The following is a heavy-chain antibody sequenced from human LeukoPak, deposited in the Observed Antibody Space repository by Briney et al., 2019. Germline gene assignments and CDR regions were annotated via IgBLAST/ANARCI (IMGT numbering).Heavy chain of an antibody. CDR1: GFTFSSYS. J-gene: IGHJ3*02. V-gene: IGHV3-21*01. D-gene: IGHD2-2*02. Sequence: GGSLRLSCAASGFTFSSYSMNWVRQAPGKGLEWVSSISSSSSNVYYTNSVKGRFTISRDNAKNSLYLQMNSLRAEDTAVYYCARSSPHCSSTSCYNDAFDIWGQGTMVTVSS. CDR2: ISSSSSNV. CDR3: ARSSPHCSSTSCYNDAFDI.